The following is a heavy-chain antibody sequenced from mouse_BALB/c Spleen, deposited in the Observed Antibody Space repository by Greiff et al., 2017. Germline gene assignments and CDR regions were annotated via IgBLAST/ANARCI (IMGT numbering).Heavy chain of an antibody. CDR2: ISNLAYSI. D-gene: IGHD2-1*01. Sequence: EVQRVESGGGLVQPGGSRKLSCAASGFTFSDYGMAWVRQAPGKGPEWVAFISNLAYSIYYADTVTGRFTISRENAKNTLYLEMSSLRSEDTAMYYCAREDYGNSSWFAYRGQGALGTGSA. CDR1: GFTFSDYG. J-gene: IGHJ3*01. V-gene: IGHV5-15*02. CDR3: AREDYGNSSWFAY.